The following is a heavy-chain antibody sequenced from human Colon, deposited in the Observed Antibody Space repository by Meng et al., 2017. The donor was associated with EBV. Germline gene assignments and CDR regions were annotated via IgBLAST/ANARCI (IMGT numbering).Heavy chain of an antibody. CDR3: GRDQGRELRNH. D-gene: IGHD1-26*01. J-gene: IGHJ4*02. Sequence: QVQLQETGPGLVRPPXXLCRTCTVSGCSISSGGYYWSWSRQHPGKGLGGIGEGYHRGDTNYNPSLKSRVDISVDKSKNQFYLSLFSVTAADTAVYYCGRDQGRELRNHWGRGTMVTVSS. CDR2: GYHRGDT. CDR1: GCSISSGGYY. V-gene: IGHV4-31*09.